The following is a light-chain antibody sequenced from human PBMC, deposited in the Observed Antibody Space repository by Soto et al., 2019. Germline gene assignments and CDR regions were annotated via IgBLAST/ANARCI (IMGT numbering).Light chain of an antibody. CDR2: AAT. CDR1: QDIRNE. Sequence: AIQMTQSPSSLSASVGDRVTITCRASQDIRNELGWYQQKPGKAPNLLIYAATSLLSGVPSRFSGSGSGTDFTLTISSLQPEDIATYYCLQDHDYPWTFGQGTKVEVK. J-gene: IGKJ1*01. CDR3: LQDHDYPWT. V-gene: IGKV1-6*01.